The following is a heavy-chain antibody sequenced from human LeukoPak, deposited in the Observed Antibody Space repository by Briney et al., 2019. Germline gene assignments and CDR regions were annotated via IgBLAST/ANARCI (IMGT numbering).Heavy chain of an antibody. Sequence: ASVKVSCKASGFTFTAYYMHWARQAPGQRLEWMGWINPNSGGTNYAQNFQGRVIMTRDTSISTAYMELSRLRSDDTAVYYCSRGPHWDPHFDFWGQGTLVTVSS. V-gene: IGHV1-2*02. D-gene: IGHD7-27*01. CDR3: SRGPHWDPHFDF. CDR1: GFTFTAYY. CDR2: INPNSGGT. J-gene: IGHJ4*02.